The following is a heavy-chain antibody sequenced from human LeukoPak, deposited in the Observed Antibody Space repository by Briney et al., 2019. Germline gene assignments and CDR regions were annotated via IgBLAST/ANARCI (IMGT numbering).Heavy chain of an antibody. CDR2: IYYSGST. CDR1: GGSISSYY. Sequence: SETLSLTCTVSGGSISSYYWSWIRQPPGKGLEWIGYIYYSGSTNYNPSLKSRVTISVDTSKNQFSLKLSSVTAADTAVYYCARQYCSGGSCYSLSYYYMDVWSKGTTVTVSS. V-gene: IGHV4-59*08. J-gene: IGHJ6*03. CDR3: ARQYCSGGSCYSLSYYYMDV. D-gene: IGHD2-15*01.